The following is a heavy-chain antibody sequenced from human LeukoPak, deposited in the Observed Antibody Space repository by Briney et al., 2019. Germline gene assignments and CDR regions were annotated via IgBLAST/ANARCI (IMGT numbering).Heavy chain of an antibody. D-gene: IGHD3-10*01. CDR1: GYSFSNYW. V-gene: IGHV5-51*01. CDR3: ATNTASGVFEG. J-gene: IGHJ4*02. CDR2: IYPGDSDT. Sequence: GESLKISCKGYGYSFSNYWIGWVRQMPGKGLEWMGIIYPGDSDTRKSPSFQGQITISADKSITTAYLQWSSLKASDTAMYYCATNTASGVFEGWGQGTLVTVSS.